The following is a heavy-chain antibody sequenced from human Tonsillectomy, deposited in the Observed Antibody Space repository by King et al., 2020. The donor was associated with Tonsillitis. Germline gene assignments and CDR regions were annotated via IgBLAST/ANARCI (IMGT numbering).Heavy chain of an antibody. V-gene: IGHV3-33*08. CDR2: IWYDGSNK. CDR3: ARGRYNWNWAGDY. Sequence: VQLVESGGGVVQPGTSLRLSCSASGFIFRSYGMHWFRQAPGKGLELVALIWYDGSNKYYADSVKGLFTISRDNSKNTLYLQMNSLRAEDTAVYYCARGRYNWNWAGDYWGQGTLVTVSS. D-gene: IGHD1-7*01. CDR1: GFIFRSYG. J-gene: IGHJ4*02.